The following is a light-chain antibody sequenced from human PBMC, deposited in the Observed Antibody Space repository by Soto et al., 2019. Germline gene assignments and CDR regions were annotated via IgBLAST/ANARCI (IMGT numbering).Light chain of an antibody. J-gene: IGKJ2*01. V-gene: IGKV3-20*01. CDR2: GAS. CDR1: QSVSSNY. CDR3: QQYGSSPPYT. Sequence: EIVLTQSPGTLSLSPGERATLSCRASQSVSSNYLAWYQQKPGQAPRLLIYGASSRATGIPDRFSGSGSGTYFTLTISSLEPEDSAVYYCQQYGSSPPYTLGQGTKLEIK.